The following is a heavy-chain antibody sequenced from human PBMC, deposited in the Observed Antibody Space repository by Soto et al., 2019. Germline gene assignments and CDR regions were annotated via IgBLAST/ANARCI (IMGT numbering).Heavy chain of an antibody. J-gene: IGHJ4*02. CDR1: GGSFSGYY. CDR2: INHSRST. V-gene: IGHV4-34*01. D-gene: IGHD6-19*01. CDR3: ARAGYSSGWDFDY. Sequence: QVQLQQWGAGLLKPSATLSLTCAVYGGSFSGYYWSWIRQPPGKGLEWIGEINHSRSTNYNPSNKSRVTESVDTPKNQCALKLSSVTAADTAVYYCARAGYSSGWDFDYLGQGTLGTVSS.